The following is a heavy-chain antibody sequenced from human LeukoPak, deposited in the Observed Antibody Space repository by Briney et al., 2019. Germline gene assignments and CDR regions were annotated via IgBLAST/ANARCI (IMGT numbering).Heavy chain of an antibody. CDR1: GYTFTSYD. D-gene: IGHD3-10*01. J-gene: IGHJ4*02. CDR3: ATAGTWPHFDY. CDR2: FDPEDGET. Sequence: ASVKVSCKASGYTFTSYDINWVRQATGQGLEWMGGFDPEDGETIYAQKFQGRVTMTEDTSTDTAYMELSSLRSEDTAVYYCATAGTWPHFDYWGQGTLVTVSS. V-gene: IGHV1-24*01.